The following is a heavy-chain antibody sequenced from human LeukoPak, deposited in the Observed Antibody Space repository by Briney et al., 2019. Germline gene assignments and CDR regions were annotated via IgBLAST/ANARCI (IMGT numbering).Heavy chain of an antibody. CDR3: AKDQGYSAYDFYF. V-gene: IGHV3-23*01. D-gene: IGHD5-12*01. CDR1: AFTFSSYE. Sequence: PGGSLRLSCAASAFTFSSYEMNWVRQAPGKGLEWVSAISGSGGNTYYADSVKGRFTISRDNFKNTLYLQMNSLRVEDTAVYYCAKDQGYSAYDFYFWGQGTLVTVSS. CDR2: ISGSGGNT. J-gene: IGHJ4*02.